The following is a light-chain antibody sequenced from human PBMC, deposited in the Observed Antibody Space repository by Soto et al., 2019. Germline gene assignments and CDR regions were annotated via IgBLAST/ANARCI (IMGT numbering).Light chain of an antibody. CDR3: MQALQTPK. CDR1: QSLLHSNGYNY. Sequence: DIVMTQSPLSLPVTPGEPASISCRSSQSLLHSNGYNYLDWYLQKPGQSPQLLIYLGSNRASGVPDRFSGSGSGTDFTLKISRVEAEDVGVYYCMQALQTPKFGLGTKVEIK. V-gene: IGKV2-28*01. CDR2: LGS. J-gene: IGKJ1*01.